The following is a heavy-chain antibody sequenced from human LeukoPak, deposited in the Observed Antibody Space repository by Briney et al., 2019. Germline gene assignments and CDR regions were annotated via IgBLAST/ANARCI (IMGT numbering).Heavy chain of an antibody. CDR1: GGSFSGYY. V-gene: IGHV4-34*01. Sequence: SETLSLTCAVYGGSFSGYYWSWIRQPPGKGLEWVGEINHSGSTNYNPSLKSRVTISVDTSKNQFSLKLSSVTAADTAVYYCARAWHYWGQGTLVTVSS. J-gene: IGHJ4*02. CDR3: ARAWHY. CDR2: INHSGST.